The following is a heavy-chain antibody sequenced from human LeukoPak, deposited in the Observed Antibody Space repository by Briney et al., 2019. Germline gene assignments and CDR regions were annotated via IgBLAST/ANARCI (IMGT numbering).Heavy chain of an antibody. J-gene: IGHJ4*02. CDR2: IYHSGST. V-gene: IGHV4-4*02. D-gene: IGHD2-15*01. Sequence: PSETLSLTCAVSGASISSSNWLSWVRQPPGKGLEWIGEIYHSGSTNYNPSLKSRVTISVDNSKNQFSLKMSSMTAADTAVYYCARAGWYTLDNWGQGTLVTVSS. CDR3: ARAGWYTLDN. CDR1: GASISSSNW.